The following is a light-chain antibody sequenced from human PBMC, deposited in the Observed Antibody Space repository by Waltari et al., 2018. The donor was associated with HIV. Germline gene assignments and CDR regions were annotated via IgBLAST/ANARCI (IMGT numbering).Light chain of an antibody. CDR3: ATWDDSLSGSL. J-gene: IGLJ2*01. CDR2: RNN. V-gene: IGLV1-47*01. CDR1: SSNIGRNH. Sequence: QSVLTQPPSASGTPGQRVTISCSGSSSNIGRNHVYWSQHLQGTAPKLLIYRNNQRPSGVPGRFSGSKSGTSASLAISGLRSEDEADYYCATWDDSLSGSLFGGGTKLTVL.